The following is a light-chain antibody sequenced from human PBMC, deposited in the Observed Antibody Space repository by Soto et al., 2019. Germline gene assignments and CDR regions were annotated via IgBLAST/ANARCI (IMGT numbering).Light chain of an antibody. CDR1: SSNVGSYNR. CDR3: CLYTSFFSF. J-gene: IGLJ2*01. V-gene: IGLV2-18*01. Sequence: QSALTQPPSVSGSPGQSVTISCTGTSSNVGSYNRVSWYQQPPGTAPKLMIYEVSNRPSGVPDRFSGSKSGNTASLTISGLQAEDEADYFCCLYTSFFSFFGGGTKLTVL. CDR2: EVS.